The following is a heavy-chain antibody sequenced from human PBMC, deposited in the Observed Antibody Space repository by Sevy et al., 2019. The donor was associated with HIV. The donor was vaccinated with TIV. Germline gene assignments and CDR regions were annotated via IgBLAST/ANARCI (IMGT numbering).Heavy chain of an antibody. V-gene: IGHV3-23*01. J-gene: IGHJ4*02. CDR3: AKVGSDFWSGYHMGGGFDY. CDR2: ISGSGGST. Sequence: GGSLRLSCAASGFTFSSYAMSWVRQAPGKGLEWVSAISGSGGSTYYADSVKGRFTISRDNSKNTLYLQMNSLRAEDTAVYYCAKVGSDFWSGYHMGGGFDYWGQRTLVTVSS. D-gene: IGHD3-3*01. CDR1: GFTFSSYA.